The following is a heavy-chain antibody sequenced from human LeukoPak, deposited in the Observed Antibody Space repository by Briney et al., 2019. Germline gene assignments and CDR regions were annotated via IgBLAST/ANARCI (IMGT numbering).Heavy chain of an antibody. CDR3: ARRATSGSYPMYNWFDP. D-gene: IGHD1-26*01. CDR2: IYYSGST. J-gene: IGHJ5*02. CDR1: GGSISSYY. V-gene: IGHV4-59*08. Sequence: TSETLSLTCTVSGGSISSYYWSWIRQPPGKGLEWIGYIYYSGSTNYNPSLKSRVTISVDTSKNQFSLKLSSVTAADTAVYYCARRATSGSYPMYNWFDPWGQGTLVTVSS.